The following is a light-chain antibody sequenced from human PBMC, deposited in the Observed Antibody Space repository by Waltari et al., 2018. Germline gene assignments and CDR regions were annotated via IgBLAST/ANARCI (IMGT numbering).Light chain of an antibody. CDR1: SSDVGGYNY. CDR3: SSHTSSSTRVV. Sequence: QSALTQPASVSGSPGPSIPISCTGTSSDVGGYNYVSWYQQHPGKAPKLMIYDVSNRPSGVSNRFSGSKSGNTASLTISGLQAEDEADYYCSSHTSSSTRVVFGGGTKLTVL. V-gene: IGLV2-14*03. J-gene: IGLJ3*02. CDR2: DVS.